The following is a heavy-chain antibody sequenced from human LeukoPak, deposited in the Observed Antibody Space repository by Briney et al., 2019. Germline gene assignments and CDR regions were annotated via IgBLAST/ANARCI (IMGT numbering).Heavy chain of an antibody. J-gene: IGHJ4*02. CDR1: GFPFSSYW. CDR2: IKQDGSKK. V-gene: IGHV3-7*04. CDR3: TRVGYIDEGIDY. D-gene: IGHD5-24*01. Sequence: GGSLRLSCVASGFPFSSYWMTWVRQAPGKGLEWVANIKQDGSKKSYVDSVKGRFTISRDNAKNSPYLQMNSLRAEDTAIYYCTRVGYIDEGIDYWGQGTLVTVSS.